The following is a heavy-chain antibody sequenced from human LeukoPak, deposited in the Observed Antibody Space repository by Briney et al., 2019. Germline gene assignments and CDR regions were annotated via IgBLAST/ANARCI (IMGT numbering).Heavy chain of an antibody. V-gene: IGHV4-4*07. D-gene: IGHD5-12*01. J-gene: IGHJ5*02. CDR1: GHPICGYY. CDR3: ARGRGAGSSYENWFDP. CDR2: FYTSGTP. Sequence: SETLSLTCTGSGHPICGYYWKWIPQTAGKGVEGIGRFYTSGTPVYHPSLNSRVTMSVDTSKNQFYVKVTYVTAEDTAVYYCARGRGAGSSYENWFDPWGQGILVTVSS.